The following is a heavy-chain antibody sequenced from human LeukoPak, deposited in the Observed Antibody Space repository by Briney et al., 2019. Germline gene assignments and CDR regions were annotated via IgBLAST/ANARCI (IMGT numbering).Heavy chain of an antibody. CDR2: IYHTGST. J-gene: IGHJ4*02. CDR3: VDRAAGGYHFDY. D-gene: IGHD6-13*01. V-gene: IGHV4-4*02. CDR1: GASIVSSNW. Sequence: SETLSLTCGVSGASIVSSNWWNWVRPPPGKGLEWIGEIYHTGSTHYSPSLNGRVTISVDKSKNQFSLKVTSVTAADTAVYYCVDRAAGGYHFDYWGQGTLVIVSS.